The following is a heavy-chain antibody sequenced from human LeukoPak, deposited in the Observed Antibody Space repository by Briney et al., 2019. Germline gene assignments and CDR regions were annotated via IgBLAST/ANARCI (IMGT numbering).Heavy chain of an antibody. D-gene: IGHD2-15*01. CDR1: GGCISSYY. Sequence: SETLSLTCTVSGGCISSYYWSWIRQPPGKGLEWIGYIYYSGSTNYNPSLKSRVTISVDTSKNQFSLKLSSVTAADTAVYYCARALVVVAATEVVDAFDIWGQGTMDTVSS. CDR3: ARALVVVAATEVVDAFDI. J-gene: IGHJ3*02. V-gene: IGHV4-59*01. CDR2: IYYSGST.